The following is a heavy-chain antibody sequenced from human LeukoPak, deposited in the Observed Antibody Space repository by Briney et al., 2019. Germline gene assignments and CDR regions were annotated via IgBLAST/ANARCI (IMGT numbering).Heavy chain of an antibody. CDR1: GFTFANYA. CDR3: VRDEYTSGFAY. D-gene: IGHD6-19*01. J-gene: IGHJ4*02. CDR2: VRGSGDDT. Sequence: GGSLRLSCAASGFTFANYAMSWVRQAPGKGLEWASAVRGSGDDTFYADSVKGRFTISRDNSNSTLYLQLNSLTDEDTAVYYCVRDEYTSGFAYWGQGTPVTVSS. V-gene: IGHV3-23*01.